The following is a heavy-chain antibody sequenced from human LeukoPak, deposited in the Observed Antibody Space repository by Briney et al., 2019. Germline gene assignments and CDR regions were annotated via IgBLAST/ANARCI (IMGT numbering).Heavy chain of an antibody. CDR2: IYYSGST. V-gene: IGHV4-61*01. CDR3: ARVGIAALHDAFDI. D-gene: IGHD6-6*01. Sequence: PSETLSLTCTVSGGSISSSSYYWSWIRQPPGKGLEWIGYIYYSGSTNYNPSLKSRVTISVDTSKNQFSLKLSSVTAADTAVYYCARVGIAALHDAFDIWGQGTMVTVSS. CDR1: GGSISSSSYY. J-gene: IGHJ3*02.